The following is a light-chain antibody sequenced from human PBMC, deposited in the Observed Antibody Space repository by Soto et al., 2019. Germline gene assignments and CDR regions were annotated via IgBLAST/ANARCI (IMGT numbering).Light chain of an antibody. J-gene: IGLJ1*01. CDR1: SSDVGGYNY. Sequence: QSVLTQPASVSRSPGQSITISCTGTSSDVGGYNYVSWYQQHPGRAPKLLIYEVNNRPSGVSNRFSGSKSGNTASLTISGLQAEDEADYYCNSYTSSTTYVFGAGTKVTVL. CDR3: NSYTSSTTYV. V-gene: IGLV2-14*01. CDR2: EVN.